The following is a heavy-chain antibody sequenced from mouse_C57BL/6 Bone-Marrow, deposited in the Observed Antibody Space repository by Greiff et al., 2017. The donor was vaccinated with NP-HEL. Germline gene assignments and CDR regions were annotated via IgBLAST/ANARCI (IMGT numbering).Heavy chain of an antibody. CDR3: TTPGTTVVARYFDV. CDR2: IDPENGDT. J-gene: IGHJ1*03. V-gene: IGHV14-4*01. CDR1: GFNIKDDY. Sequence: EVQLQQSGAELVRPGASVKLSCTASGFNIKDDYMHWVKQRPEQGLEWIGWIDPENGDTEYASKFQGKATITADTSSNTAYLQLSSLTSEDTAVYYCTTPGTTVVARYFDVWGTGTTVTVSS. D-gene: IGHD1-1*01.